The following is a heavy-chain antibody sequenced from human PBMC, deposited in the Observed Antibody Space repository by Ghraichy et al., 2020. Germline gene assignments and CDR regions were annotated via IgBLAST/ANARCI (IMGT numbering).Heavy chain of an antibody. V-gene: IGHV4-4*07. CDR1: GGSISSYY. CDR2: IYTSGST. Sequence: SETLSLTCTVSGGSISSYYWSWIRQPAGKGLEWIGRIYTSGSTNYNPSLKSRVTMSVDTSKNQFSLKLSSVTAADTAVYYCARNGLFNYYDSRVRAFDIWGQGTMVTVSS. CDR3: ARNGLFNYYDSRVRAFDI. D-gene: IGHD3-22*01. J-gene: IGHJ3*02.